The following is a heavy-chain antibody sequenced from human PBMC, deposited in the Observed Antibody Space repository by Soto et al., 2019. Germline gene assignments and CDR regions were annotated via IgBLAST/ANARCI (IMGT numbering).Heavy chain of an antibody. CDR1: GFTFSNSG. J-gene: IGHJ4*02. CDR2: ISYDGSIK. D-gene: IGHD3-9*01. Sequence: GGSLILSCAASGFTFSNSGMHWVRQAPGKGLEWVAVISYDGSIKDYGDSVKGRFTISRDNSKNTLYLQMDSLRDEETAVYYCAKGPLTGSTLHWGQGALVTVSS. V-gene: IGHV3-30*18. CDR3: AKGPLTGSTLH.